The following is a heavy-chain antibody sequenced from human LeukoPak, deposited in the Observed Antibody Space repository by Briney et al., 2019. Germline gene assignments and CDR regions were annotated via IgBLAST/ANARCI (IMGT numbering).Heavy chain of an antibody. Sequence: ASVTVSCKASGYTFTGYYMHWVRQAPGQGLEWMGWINPNSGGTNYAQKFQGRVTMTRDTSISTAYMELSRLRSDDTAVYYCARDGYDFWSGYYPHPNINWFDPWGQGTLVTVSS. CDR3: ARDGYDFWSGYYPHPNINWFDP. D-gene: IGHD3-3*01. V-gene: IGHV1-2*02. CDR1: GYTFTGYY. CDR2: INPNSGGT. J-gene: IGHJ5*02.